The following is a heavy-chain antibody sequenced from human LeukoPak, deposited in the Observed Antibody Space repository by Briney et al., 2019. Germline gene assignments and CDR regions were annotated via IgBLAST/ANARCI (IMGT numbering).Heavy chain of an antibody. CDR2: IWYDGSNK. CDR3: ARDGTVTAGPFDP. CDR1: GIPFSSFG. D-gene: IGHD4-17*01. J-gene: IGHJ5*02. Sequence: GSLRLSCAAPGIPFSSFGMHWLRQAPGKGLEWVAFIWYDGSNKYYADSVKGRFTISRDNSKNTLYLQMNSLTAEDTAVYYCARDGTVTAGPFDPWGGGTLVTVSS. V-gene: IGHV3-30*12.